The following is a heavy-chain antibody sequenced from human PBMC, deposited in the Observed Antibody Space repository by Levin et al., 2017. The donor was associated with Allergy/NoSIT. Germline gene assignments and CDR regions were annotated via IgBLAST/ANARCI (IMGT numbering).Heavy chain of an antibody. CDR3: AGEAGRVATITSGLFDY. CDR2: IKQDGSEK. CDR1: GFTFSSYW. J-gene: IGHJ4*02. Sequence: PGGSLRLSCAASGFTFSSYWMSWVRQAPGKGLEWVANIKQDGSEKYYVDSVKGRFTISRDNAKNSLYLQMNSLRGEETAVYYCAGEAGRVATITSGLFDYWGQGTLVTVSS. D-gene: IGHD5-24*01. V-gene: IGHV3-7*01.